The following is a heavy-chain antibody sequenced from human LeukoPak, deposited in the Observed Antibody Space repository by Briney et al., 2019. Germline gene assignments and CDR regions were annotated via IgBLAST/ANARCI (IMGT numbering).Heavy chain of an antibody. D-gene: IGHD6-13*01. CDR2: ISGSGGST. CDR3: AKDRGIAAAGSRFDY. J-gene: IGHJ4*02. V-gene: IGHV3-23*01. Sequence: GGSLRLSCAASGLTFSSYAMSWVRQAPGKGLEWVSAISGSGGSTYYADSVKGRFTISRDNSKNTLYLQMNSLRAEDTAVYYCAKDRGIAAAGSRFDYWGQGTLVTVSS. CDR1: GLTFSSYA.